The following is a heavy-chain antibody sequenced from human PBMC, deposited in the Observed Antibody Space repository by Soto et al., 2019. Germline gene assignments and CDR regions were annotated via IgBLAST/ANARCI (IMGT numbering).Heavy chain of an antibody. D-gene: IGHD1-7*01. Sequence: ASVKVSCKASDYTFISFDISWVRQAPGQGLEWMGWISAYNGNTNYAQKFQGRVTMTTDTSTSTTYMELRSLRSDDTAVYYCARVALPNLELGSHWFDPWGQGTLVTVSS. CDR2: ISAYNGNT. CDR1: DYTFISFD. J-gene: IGHJ5*02. CDR3: ARVALPNLELGSHWFDP. V-gene: IGHV1-18*01.